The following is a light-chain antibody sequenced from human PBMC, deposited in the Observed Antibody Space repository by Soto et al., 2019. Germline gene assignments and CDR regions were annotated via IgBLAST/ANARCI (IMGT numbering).Light chain of an antibody. Sequence: QSVLAQPPSASGTPGQRVTISCSGSSSNIGSHYVYWYQQLPGTAPKLLIYKTDQRPSGVPDRFSVSKSGTSASLAISGLRSEDEADDSCAAWDNSLSGALFGGGTQLTVL. CDR1: SSNIGSHY. V-gene: IGLV1-47*01. J-gene: IGLJ7*01. CDR3: AAWDNSLSGAL. CDR2: KTD.